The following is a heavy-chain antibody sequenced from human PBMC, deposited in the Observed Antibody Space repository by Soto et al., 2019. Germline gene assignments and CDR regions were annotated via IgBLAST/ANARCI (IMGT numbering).Heavy chain of an antibody. Sequence: SETLSLTCAVYGGSFSGYYWSWIRQPPGKGLEWIGEINHSGSTNYNPSLKSRVTISVDTSKNQFSLKLSSVTAADTAVYYCASLPPVLLWFGESPSPYYYYYYMDVWGKGTTVTVSS. CDR2: INHSGST. D-gene: IGHD3-10*01. J-gene: IGHJ6*03. CDR1: GGSFSGYY. CDR3: ASLPPVLLWFGESPSPYYYYYYMDV. V-gene: IGHV4-34*01.